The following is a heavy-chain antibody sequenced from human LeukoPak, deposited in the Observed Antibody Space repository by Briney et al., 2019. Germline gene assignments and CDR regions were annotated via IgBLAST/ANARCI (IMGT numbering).Heavy chain of an antibody. CDR3: ARGGHVRVYDSSAYYGHE. J-gene: IGHJ4*02. D-gene: IGHD3-22*01. V-gene: IGHV1-46*01. CDR2: INPSRGNT. CDR1: GYTFTSYY. Sequence: VASVKVSCKASGYTFTSYYMYWVRQAPGQGLEWMGIINPSRGNTNYAQRFQGRVTMTRDMSTSTVYMELSSLRSEDTAVYYCARGGHVRVYDSSAYYGHEWGQGTLVTVSS.